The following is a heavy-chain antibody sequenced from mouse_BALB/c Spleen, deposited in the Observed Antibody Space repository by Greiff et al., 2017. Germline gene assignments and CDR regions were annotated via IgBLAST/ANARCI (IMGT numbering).Heavy chain of an antibody. Sequence: QVQLKESGPGLVQPSQSLSITCTVSGFSLTSYGVHWVRQSPGKGLEWLGVIWSGGSTDYNAAFISRLSISKDNSKSQVFFKMNSLQADDTAIYYCAIDGYDVFAYWGQGTLVTVSA. J-gene: IGHJ3*01. CDR1: GFSLTSYG. CDR3: AIDGYDVFAY. CDR2: IWSGGST. D-gene: IGHD2-2*01. V-gene: IGHV2-4-1*01.